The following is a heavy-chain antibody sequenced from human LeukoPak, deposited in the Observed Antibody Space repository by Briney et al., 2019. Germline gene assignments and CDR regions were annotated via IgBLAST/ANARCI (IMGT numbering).Heavy chain of an antibody. CDR1: GYTFTSYA. Sequence: ASVKVSCTASGYTFTSYAIHWVRQAPGQGLEWMGWITPSGGTNYPQKFQGRVAITWDTSITTAYMDLSRLTSDDTAVYYCARDRYGDGFAHLDYWGQGALVTVSS. J-gene: IGHJ4*02. D-gene: IGHD5-24*01. CDR3: ARDRYGDGFAHLDY. V-gene: IGHV1-2*02. CDR2: ITPSGGT.